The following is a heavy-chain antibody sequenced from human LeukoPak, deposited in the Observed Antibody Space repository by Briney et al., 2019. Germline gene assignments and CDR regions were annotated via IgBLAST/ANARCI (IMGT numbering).Heavy chain of an antibody. CDR2: ISGGGDTI. Sequence: PGGSLRLSSAASGFSFSSYEVTWVRQAPGKGLEWVSYISGGGDTIYYADSVRGRFTISRDNAKNSLYLQMNSLRAEDTAVYHCARLYSGSYFDCWGQGTLVTVSS. V-gene: IGHV3-48*03. J-gene: IGHJ4*02. CDR3: ARLYSGSYFDC. CDR1: GFSFSSYE. D-gene: IGHD1-26*01.